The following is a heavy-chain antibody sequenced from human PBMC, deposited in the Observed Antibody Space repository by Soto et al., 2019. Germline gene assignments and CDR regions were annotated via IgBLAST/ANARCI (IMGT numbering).Heavy chain of an antibody. Sequence: PGGSLRLSCAASGFTFSSYNMNWVRQAPGKGLEWVSYISSSSSTIYYADSVKGRFTISRDNAKNSLYLQMNSLRAEDTAVYYCARDRGYDILTGPSDYWGQGTLVTVSS. V-gene: IGHV3-48*01. D-gene: IGHD3-9*01. J-gene: IGHJ4*02. CDR3: ARDRGYDILTGPSDY. CDR1: GFTFSSYN. CDR2: ISSSSSTI.